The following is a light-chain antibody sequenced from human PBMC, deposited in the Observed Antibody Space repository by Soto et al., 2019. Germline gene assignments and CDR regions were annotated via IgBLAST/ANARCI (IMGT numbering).Light chain of an antibody. J-gene: IGKJ3*01. V-gene: IGKV2-28*01. CDR1: QSLLHSDGYNY. CDR2: LGS. Sequence: IVMTHSPLSLPVTPGEPASISCRSSQSLLHSDGYNYLDWYLQKPGQSPQLLIYLGSSRASGVPDRFSGSGSGTDFTLKISRVEAEDVGIYYCMQALQTPQVTFGPGTKVDIK. CDR3: MQALQTPQVT.